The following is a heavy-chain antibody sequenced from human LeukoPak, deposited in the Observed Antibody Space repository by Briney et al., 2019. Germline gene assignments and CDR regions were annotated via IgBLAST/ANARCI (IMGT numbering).Heavy chain of an antibody. CDR3: AKAASSSWPSYYYGMDV. CDR1: GFTFSSYA. J-gene: IGHJ6*02. Sequence: GGSLRLSCVASGFTFSSYAMNWVRQAPGKGLEWVSGIGSSGGNTYYADSVKGRFTISKDNSKNTVYLQMSSLRVDDTAVYYCAKAASSSWPSYYYGMDVWDQGTTVTVSS. CDR2: IGSSGGNT. V-gene: IGHV3-23*01. D-gene: IGHD6-13*01.